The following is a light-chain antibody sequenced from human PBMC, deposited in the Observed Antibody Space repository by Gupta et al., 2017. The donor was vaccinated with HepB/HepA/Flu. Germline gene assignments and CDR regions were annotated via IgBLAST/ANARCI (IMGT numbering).Light chain of an antibody. CDR3: QQRCYWDPLT. V-gene: IGKV3-11*01. CDR1: QSVRTY. Sequence: EIVLTQSPSTLSLPPGERATLSCRASQSVRTYLAWYKQKPGQAPRLLIYDASNTPTGIPARSSGCGYAKDLPLTISSREPEDFAVYYCQQRCYWDPLTFGGGTKVEIK. CDR2: DAS. J-gene: IGKJ4*01.